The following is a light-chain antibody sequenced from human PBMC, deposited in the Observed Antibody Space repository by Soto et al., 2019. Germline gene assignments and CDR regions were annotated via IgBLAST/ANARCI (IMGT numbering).Light chain of an antibody. J-gene: IGLJ1*01. Sequence: QSALTQPASVSGSPGQSITISCTGTSSDVGGYNYVSWYQQHTGKAPKLMIYDVSNRPSGGSNRFSGSKSGNTASLTISGLQAEDEADYYCSSYTSSSTLLYVFGTGTKLTVL. CDR1: SSDVGGYNY. CDR2: DVS. CDR3: SSYTSSSTLLYV. V-gene: IGLV2-14*01.